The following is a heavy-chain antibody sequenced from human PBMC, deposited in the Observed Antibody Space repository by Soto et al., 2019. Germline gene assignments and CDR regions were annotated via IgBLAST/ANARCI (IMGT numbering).Heavy chain of an antibody. D-gene: IGHD5-12*01. J-gene: IGHJ4*02. CDR3: ARRASGYSGYDYGSSCYSLPP. Sequence: SETLSLTCTVSGGSISSYYWSWIRQPPGKGLEWIGYIYYSGSTNYNPSLKSRVTISVDTSKNQFSLKLSSVTAADTAVYYCARRASGYSGYDYGSSCYSLPPWGQGTLVTVSS. CDR2: IYYSGST. CDR1: GGSISSYY. V-gene: IGHV4-59*08.